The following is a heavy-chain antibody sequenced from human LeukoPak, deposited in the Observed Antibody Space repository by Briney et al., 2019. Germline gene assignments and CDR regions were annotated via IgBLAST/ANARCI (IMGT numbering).Heavy chain of an antibody. CDR1: GYTFSSYD. D-gene: IGHD3-10*01. CDR2: MNPNSGNT. V-gene: IGHV1-8*01. J-gene: IGHJ4*02. CDR3: ARGQKSALTYGSGTYAYYFDY. Sequence: ASVKVSCKASGYTFSSYDINWVRQATGQGLEWMGWMNPNSGNTGYAQKFQGRVTMTRNTSISTAYMGLSSLRSEDTAVYYCARGQKSALTYGSGTYAYYFDYWGQGTLVTVPS.